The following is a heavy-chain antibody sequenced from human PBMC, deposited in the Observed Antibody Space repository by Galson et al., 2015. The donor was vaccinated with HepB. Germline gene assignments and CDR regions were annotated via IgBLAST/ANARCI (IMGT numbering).Heavy chain of an antibody. J-gene: IGHJ3*02. CDR1: GRTFSCYA. CDR2: IIPIFGTA. V-gene: IGHV1-69*06. Sequence: SVTVSCKASGRTFSCYAISWVRQAPGQGLEWMGGIIPIFGTANYAQKLQVRVTITEDKSTSTAYMELSRLRSEDTAVYYCARGHRRYSGYDPRTHDAFDIWGKGTMVTVSS. CDR3: ARGHRRYSGYDPRTHDAFDI. D-gene: IGHD5-12*01.